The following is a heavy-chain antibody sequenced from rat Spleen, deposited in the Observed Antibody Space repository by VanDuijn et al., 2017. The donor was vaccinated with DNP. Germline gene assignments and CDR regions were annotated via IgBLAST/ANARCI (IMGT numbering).Heavy chain of an antibody. V-gene: IGHV5-7*01. Sequence: EVQLVESGGGLVQPGRSLKLSCAASSFTFSDYNMAWVRQAPKKGLEWVATISYDGSGTYYRDSVKGRFTISRDNAKSTLYLQMDSLRSEDTATYYCTRHVLPLRVWDYWGQGVMVTVSS. CDR1: SFTFSDYN. CDR2: ISYDGSGT. CDR3: TRHVLPLRVWDY. D-gene: IGHD1-4*01. J-gene: IGHJ2*01.